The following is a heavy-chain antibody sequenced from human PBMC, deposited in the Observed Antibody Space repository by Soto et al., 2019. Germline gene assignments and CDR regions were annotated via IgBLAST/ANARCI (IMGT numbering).Heavy chain of an antibody. CDR2: IYHGWST. CDR3: AYLRGFTGYPGD. J-gene: IGHJ4*02. D-gene: IGHD3-16*01. CDR1: GYSISSGYY. Sequence: SETLSLTCAVSGYSISSGYYWGWLRQPPGKGLEWVGSIYHGWSTYYNPSLNSRVTLSIDMTNNHVSLILNSVTAADTAVYYCAYLRGFTGYPGDWGQGTLVTVSS. V-gene: IGHV4-38-2*01.